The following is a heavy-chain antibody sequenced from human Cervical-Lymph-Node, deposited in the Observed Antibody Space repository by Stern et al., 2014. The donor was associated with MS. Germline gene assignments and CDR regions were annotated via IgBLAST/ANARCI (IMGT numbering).Heavy chain of an antibody. J-gene: IGHJ4*02. CDR1: GDSISSGAYY. CDR3: ARNGGYDLYYFDY. Sequence: QVQLVESGPGLVKPSQTLSLTCTVSGDSISSGAYYWSWIRQHPGKGLEWIGYFYYSGTTYYNPFLKSRVTISVDTSKNLFSLKLSSVTAADTAVYYCARNGGYDLYYFDYWGQGNLVTVSS. D-gene: IGHD4-17*01. CDR2: FYYSGTT. V-gene: IGHV4-31*03.